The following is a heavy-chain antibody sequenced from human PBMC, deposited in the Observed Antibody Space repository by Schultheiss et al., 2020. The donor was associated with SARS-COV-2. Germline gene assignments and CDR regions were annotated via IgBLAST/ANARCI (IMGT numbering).Heavy chain of an antibody. J-gene: IGHJ4*02. CDR1: GGTFSSYA. V-gene: IGHV1-69*13. Sequence: SVKVSCKASGGTFSSYAISWVRQAPGQGLEWMGGIIPIFGTANYAQKFQGRVTITADESTSTAYMELSSLRSEDMAVYYCAKDSSSWEVGSFDYWGQGTLVTVSS. CDR3: AKDSSSWEVGSFDY. D-gene: IGHD6-13*01. CDR2: IIPIFGTA.